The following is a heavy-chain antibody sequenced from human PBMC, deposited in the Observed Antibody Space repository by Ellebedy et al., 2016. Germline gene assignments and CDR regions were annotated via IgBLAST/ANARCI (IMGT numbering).Heavy chain of an antibody. Sequence: SETLSLTCTVSGGSVNSGSYYWSWIRQHPGKGLEWTGSIYYNGNTYYNPSLKSLLTISLDTSKNQFSLNLNSVAAADTAIYFCARVRRTGESNWYFDLWGRGTLVTVSS. V-gene: IGHV4-31*01. CDR2: IYYNGNT. J-gene: IGHJ2*01. CDR3: ARVRRTGESNWYFDL. CDR1: GGSVNSGSYY. D-gene: IGHD7-27*01.